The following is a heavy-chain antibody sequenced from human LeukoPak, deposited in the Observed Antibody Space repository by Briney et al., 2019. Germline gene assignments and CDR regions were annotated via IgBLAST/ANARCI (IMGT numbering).Heavy chain of an antibody. D-gene: IGHD3-9*01. CDR1: GFTFSSYS. V-gene: IGHV3-21*01. CDR3: ARVSGRYDILTGYHTAPFDY. CDR2: ISSSSSDI. J-gene: IGHJ4*02. Sequence: GGSLRLSCAASGFTFSSYSMNWVRQAPGKGLEWVSSISSSSSDIYYADSVKGRFTISRDNAKNSLYLQMNSLRAEDTAVYYCARVSGRYDILTGYHTAPFDYWGQGTLVTVSS.